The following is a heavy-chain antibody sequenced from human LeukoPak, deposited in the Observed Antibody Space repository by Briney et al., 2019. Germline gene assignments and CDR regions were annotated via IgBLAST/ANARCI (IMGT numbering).Heavy chain of an antibody. Sequence: GGSLRLSCAASGFTFGIYSMHWVRQAPGKGLQYVSAISSNWGSTYYANSVKGRFTISRDNSKNTLYLQMGSLRAEDMAVYYCARGSGTYYPLYFDYWGQGTLVTVSS. D-gene: IGHD1-26*01. CDR2: ISSNWGST. CDR3: ARGSGTYYPLYFDY. V-gene: IGHV3-64*01. CDR1: GFTFGIYS. J-gene: IGHJ4*02.